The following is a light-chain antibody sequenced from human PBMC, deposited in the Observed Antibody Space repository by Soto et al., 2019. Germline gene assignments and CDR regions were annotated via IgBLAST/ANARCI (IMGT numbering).Light chain of an antibody. CDR1: QGIYHF. CDR3: QKYNTAPLT. CDR2: AAS. Sequence: DIQMTQSPSSLSASVGDRITITCRASQGIYHFLAWYQQTPGKAPTLLIYAASTLRSGVPSRFSGSGSGTEFNLTLSSRQPEEVATYYCQKYNTAPLTFGGGTKVEI. J-gene: IGKJ4*01. V-gene: IGKV1-27*01.